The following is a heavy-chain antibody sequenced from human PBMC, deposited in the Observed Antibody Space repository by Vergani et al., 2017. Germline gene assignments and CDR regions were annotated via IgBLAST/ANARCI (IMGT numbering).Heavy chain of an antibody. D-gene: IGHD5-24*01. CDR3: ARDRIQSIDY. CDR2: IYTSGST. Sequence: QVQLQESGPGLVKPSETLSLTCTVSGGSISSYYWSWIRQPPGKGLEWIGYIYTSGSTNYNPSLKSRVTISVDTSKNQFSLKLSSVTAEDTAVYYCARDRIQSIDYWGQGTLVTVSS. V-gene: IGHV4-4*09. J-gene: IGHJ4*02. CDR1: GGSISSYY.